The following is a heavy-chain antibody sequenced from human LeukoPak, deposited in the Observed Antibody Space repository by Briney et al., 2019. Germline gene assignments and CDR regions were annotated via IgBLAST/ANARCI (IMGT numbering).Heavy chain of an antibody. CDR3: ARVSSNNYYDSSGYDAFDI. CDR2: IIPIFGTA. Sequence: SVKVSCKASGGTFSSYAISWVRQAPGQGLEWMGGIIPIFGTANYAQKFQGRVTITTDESTSTAYMELSSLRSEGTAVYYCARVSSNNYYDSSGYDAFDIWGQGTMVTVSS. J-gene: IGHJ3*02. CDR1: GGTFSSYA. V-gene: IGHV1-69*05. D-gene: IGHD3-22*01.